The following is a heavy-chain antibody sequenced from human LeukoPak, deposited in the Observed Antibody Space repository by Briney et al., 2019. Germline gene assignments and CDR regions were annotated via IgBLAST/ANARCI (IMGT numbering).Heavy chain of an antibody. CDR1: GFTFSSYE. D-gene: IGHD4-17*01. V-gene: IGHV3-48*03. CDR2: ISSSGSTI. Sequence: PGGSLRLSCAASGFTFSSYEMNWVSQAPGKGLEWVSYISSSGSTIYYADSVKGRFTISRDNAKNSLYLQMNSLRAEDTAVYYCARERTVTLGGYYYYGMDVWGQGTTVTVSS. J-gene: IGHJ6*02. CDR3: ARERTVTLGGYYYYGMDV.